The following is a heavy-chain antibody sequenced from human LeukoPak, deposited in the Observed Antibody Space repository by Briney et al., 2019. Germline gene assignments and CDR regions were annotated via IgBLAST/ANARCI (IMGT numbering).Heavy chain of an antibody. Sequence: GGSLRLSCAASGFIVNSYAMSWVRQAPGKGLEWVANIKEDGTEKNYVDSVKGRFTISRDNAKMSLYLQMNSLTAEDTAVYYCARDRTPAYWGQGALVTVSS. J-gene: IGHJ4*02. CDR2: IKEDGTEK. CDR1: GFIVNSYA. CDR3: ARDRTPAY. V-gene: IGHV3-7*01.